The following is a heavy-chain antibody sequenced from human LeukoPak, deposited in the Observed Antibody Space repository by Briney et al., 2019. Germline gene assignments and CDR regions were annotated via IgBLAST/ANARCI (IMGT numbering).Heavy chain of an antibody. CDR1: GFTFSSYA. J-gene: IGHJ3*02. D-gene: IGHD3-22*01. Sequence: GGSLRLSCAASGFTFSSYAMSWVRQAPGKGLEWVSAISGSGGSTYYADSVKGRFTISRDNSKNTLYLQMNSLRAEDTAVYYCAKAGWLGGWDSSGYYYLDAFDIWGQGTMVTVSS. CDR3: AKAGWLGGWDSSGYYYLDAFDI. V-gene: IGHV3-23*01. CDR2: ISGSGGST.